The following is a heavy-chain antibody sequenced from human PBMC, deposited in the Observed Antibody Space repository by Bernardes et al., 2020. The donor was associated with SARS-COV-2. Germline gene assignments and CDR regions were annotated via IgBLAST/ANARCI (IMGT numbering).Heavy chain of an antibody. D-gene: IGHD6-19*01. J-gene: IGHJ4*02. CDR2: ISWNSGSI. Sequence: GGSLRLSCAASGFTFDDYAMHWVRQAPGKGLEWVSGISWNSGSIGYADSVKGRFTISRDNAKNSLYLQMNSLRAEDTALYYCAKDSRINSSVPKNYFDYWGQGTLVTVSS. CDR1: GFTFDDYA. CDR3: AKDSRINSSVPKNYFDY. V-gene: IGHV3-9*01.